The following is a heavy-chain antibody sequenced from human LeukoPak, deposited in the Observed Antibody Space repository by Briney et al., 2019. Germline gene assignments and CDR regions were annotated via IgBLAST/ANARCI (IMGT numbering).Heavy chain of an antibody. CDR3: ARGVGRYSGWYSLYGYFDY. D-gene: IGHD6-19*01. CDR1: GGSFSGYY. J-gene: IGHJ4*02. Sequence: PSETLSLTCAVYGGSFSGYYWSWIRQPPGKGREWIGEINHSGSTNYNPSLKSRVTISGDTSKNQFSLKLSSVTAADTAVYYCARGVGRYSGWYSLYGYFDYWGQGTLVTVSS. CDR2: INHSGST. V-gene: IGHV4-34*01.